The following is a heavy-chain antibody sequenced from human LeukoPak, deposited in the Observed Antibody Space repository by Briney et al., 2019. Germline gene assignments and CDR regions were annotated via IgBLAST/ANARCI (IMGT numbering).Heavy chain of an antibody. D-gene: IGHD5-18*01. CDR3: AKRDTAMVQPFDY. CDR2: ISGSGGST. Sequence: GGSLRLSCAASGFTFRNHWMHWVRQAPGKGLEWVSAISGSGGSTYYADSVKGRFTISRDNSKNTLYLQMNSLRAEDTAVYYCAKRDTAMVQPFDYWGQGTLVTVSS. V-gene: IGHV3-23*01. CDR1: GFTFRNHW. J-gene: IGHJ4*02.